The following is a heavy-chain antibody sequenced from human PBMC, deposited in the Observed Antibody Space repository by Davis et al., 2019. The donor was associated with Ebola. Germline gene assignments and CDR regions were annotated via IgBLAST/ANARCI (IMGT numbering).Heavy chain of an antibody. J-gene: IGHJ4*02. CDR1: GYNFAAYW. D-gene: IGHD3-3*01. CDR3: ARFLEWKADY. CDR2: IYPGDSDI. Sequence: GGSLRLSCKTSGYNFAAYWIGWVRQKPGEGLEWMGIIYPGDSDIRYSPSFEGQVTISADRSISTAYLQWSSLEASDTAMYYCARFLEWKADYWGQGTLVTVSS. V-gene: IGHV5-51*01.